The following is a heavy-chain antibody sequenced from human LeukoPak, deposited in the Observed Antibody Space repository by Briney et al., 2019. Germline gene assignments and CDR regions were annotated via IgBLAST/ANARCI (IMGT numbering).Heavy chain of an antibody. V-gene: IGHV3-30*18. CDR2: ISYDGSNK. CDR1: GFTFSSYG. Sequence: GGSLRLSCAASGFTFSSYGMHWVRQAPGKGLEWVAVISYDGSNKYYADSVKGRFTISRDNSKSTLYLQMNSLRAEDTAVYYCAKNAVTTQYYYYYYGMDVWGQGTTVTVSS. J-gene: IGHJ6*02. CDR3: AKNAVTTQYYYYYYGMDV. D-gene: IGHD4-17*01.